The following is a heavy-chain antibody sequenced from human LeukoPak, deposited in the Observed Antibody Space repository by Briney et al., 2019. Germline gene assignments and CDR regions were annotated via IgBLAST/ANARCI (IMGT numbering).Heavy chain of an antibody. CDR1: GYSISSGYY. J-gene: IGHJ4*02. CDR3: ASFRSVGPLGFDY. CDR2: IYHSGST. D-gene: IGHD1-26*01. V-gene: IGHV4-38-2*02. Sequence: SETLSLTCTVSGYSISSGYYWGWTRQPPGKGLEWIGSIYHSGSTYYNPSLKSRVTISVDTSKNQFSLKLSPVTAADTAVYYCASFRSVGPLGFDYWGQGTLVTVSS.